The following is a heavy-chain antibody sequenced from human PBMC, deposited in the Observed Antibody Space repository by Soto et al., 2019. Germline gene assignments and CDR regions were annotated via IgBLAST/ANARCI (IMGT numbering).Heavy chain of an antibody. V-gene: IGHV4-59*01. CDR3: ARATGVDYYDSSGSRYYHYYGMDV. CDR2: IYYSGST. D-gene: IGHD3-22*01. CDR1: GGSISSYY. Sequence: SETLSLTCTVSGGSISSYYWSWIRQPPGKGLEWIGYIYYSGSTNYNPSLKSRVTISVDTSKNQFSLKLSSVTAADTAVYYCARATGVDYYDSSGSRYYHYYGMDVRGQGTTVTVSS. J-gene: IGHJ6*02.